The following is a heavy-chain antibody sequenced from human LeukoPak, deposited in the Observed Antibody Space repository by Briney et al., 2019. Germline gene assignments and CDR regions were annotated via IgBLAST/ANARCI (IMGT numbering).Heavy chain of an antibody. CDR3: ARNTPLNGMDV. V-gene: IGHV4-61*01. Sequence: SETLSLTCTVSCGSVSSGSYYWSWIRHPPGKGLEWIGYIYYSGSTNYNPSLKSRVTISVDTSKNQFSLKLSSVTAADTAVYYCARNTPLNGMDVWGQGTTVTVSS. CDR1: CGSVSSGSYY. CDR2: IYYSGST. J-gene: IGHJ6*02.